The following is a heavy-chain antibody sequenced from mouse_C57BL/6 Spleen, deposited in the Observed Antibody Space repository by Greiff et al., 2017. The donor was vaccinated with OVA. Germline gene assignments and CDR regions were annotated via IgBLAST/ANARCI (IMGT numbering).Heavy chain of an antibody. CDR3: ARSFITTVGGYFDV. D-gene: IGHD1-1*01. CDR2: INPNYGTT. Sequence: EVKLVESGPELVKPGASVKISCKASGYSFTDYNMNWVKQSNGKSLEWIGVINPNYGTTSYNQKFKGKATLTVDQSSSTAYMQLNSLTSEDSAVYYCARSFITTVGGYFDVWGTGTTVTVSS. V-gene: IGHV1-39*01. CDR1: GYSFTDYN. J-gene: IGHJ1*03.